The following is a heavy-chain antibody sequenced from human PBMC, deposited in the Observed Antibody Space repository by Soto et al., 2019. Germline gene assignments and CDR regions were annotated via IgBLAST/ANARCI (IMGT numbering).Heavy chain of an antibody. D-gene: IGHD2-21*01. V-gene: IGHV4-59*01. CDR1: GGSISSYY. Sequence: SETLSLTCTVSGGSISSYYWSLLRQPPGKGLEWIGYIYYSGSTNYNPSLKSRVTMSVDTSKNQFSLKLTSVNTADTAIYYCTRGGDPYKTGHWGQGTLVTVSS. CDR2: IYYSGST. J-gene: IGHJ4*02. CDR3: TRGGDPYKTGH.